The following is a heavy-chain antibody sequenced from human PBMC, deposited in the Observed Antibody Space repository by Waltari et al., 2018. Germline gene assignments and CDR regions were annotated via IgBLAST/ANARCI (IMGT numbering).Heavy chain of an antibody. J-gene: IGHJ4*02. V-gene: IGHV3-23*01. Sequence: EVQLLESGGNLVQPGGSLRLPCAASGFTLSCYCMIWLRQAPGKGLEWVSTISGTGYSTDYGDSVKGRFTISRDNSKNTLFLQMNSLRADDTAVYYCARDGYNWIPFDCWGQGTLVTVSS. CDR2: ISGTGYST. CDR3: ARDGYNWIPFDC. CDR1: GFTLSCYC. D-gene: IGHD1-20*01.